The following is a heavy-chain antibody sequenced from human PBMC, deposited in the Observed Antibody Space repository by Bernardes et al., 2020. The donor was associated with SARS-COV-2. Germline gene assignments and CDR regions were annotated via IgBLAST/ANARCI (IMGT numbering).Heavy chain of an antibody. CDR3: ARGPLRYFDWLSVGYYYYGMDV. V-gene: IGHV1-18*01. D-gene: IGHD3-9*01. CDR2: ISAYNGNT. CDR1: GYTFTSYG. J-gene: IGHJ6*02. Sequence: ASVKVSCKASGYTFTSYGISWVRRAPGQGLEWMGWISAYNGNTNYAQKLQGRVTMTTDTSTSTAYMELRSLRSDDTAVYYCARGPLRYFDWLSVGYYYYGMDVWGQGTTVTVSS.